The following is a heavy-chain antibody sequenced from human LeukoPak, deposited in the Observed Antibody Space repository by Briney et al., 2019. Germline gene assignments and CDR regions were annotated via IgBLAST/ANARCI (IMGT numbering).Heavy chain of an antibody. CDR1: GFTFSNYA. CDR2: ISGSGGST. CDR3: AKEVGYDCSGLFDY. D-gene: IGHD3-22*01. Sequence: GGSLRLSCAASGFTFSNYARNWVRQAPGKGLEWVSGISGSGGSTDYADSVEGRFTISRDNSKNTLYLQMNNLRVEDTAVYYCAKEVGYDCSGLFDYWGQGTLVTASS. V-gene: IGHV3-23*01. J-gene: IGHJ4*02.